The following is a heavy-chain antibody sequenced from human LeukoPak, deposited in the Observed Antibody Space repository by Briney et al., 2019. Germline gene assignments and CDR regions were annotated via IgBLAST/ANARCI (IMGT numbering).Heavy chain of an antibody. Sequence: NPSETLSLTCTVSGGSISSYYWSWIRQPPGKGLEWIGYIYYSGSTNYNPSLKSRVTISVDTSKNQFSLKLSSVTAADTAVYYCARSGALNYYDSSALRYDIWGQGTMVTVSS. CDR1: GGSISSYY. J-gene: IGHJ3*02. CDR2: IYYSGST. D-gene: IGHD3-22*01. V-gene: IGHV4-59*01. CDR3: ARSGALNYYDSSALRYDI.